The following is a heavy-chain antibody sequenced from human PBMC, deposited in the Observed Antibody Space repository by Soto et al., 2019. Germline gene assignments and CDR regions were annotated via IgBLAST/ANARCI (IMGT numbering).Heavy chain of an antibody. Sequence: SETLSLTSVDYGWSFSDYYWSWIRQPPGKGLEWIGEINHSGSTNYNPSLKSRVTISLDTSNNQFSLKLSSVTAADTAVYYCASGGYNYGSGNYYFDYWGQG. CDR3: ASGGYNYGSGNYYFDY. J-gene: IGHJ4*02. CDR1: GWSFSDYY. CDR2: INHSGST. V-gene: IGHV4-34*01. D-gene: IGHD5-18*01.